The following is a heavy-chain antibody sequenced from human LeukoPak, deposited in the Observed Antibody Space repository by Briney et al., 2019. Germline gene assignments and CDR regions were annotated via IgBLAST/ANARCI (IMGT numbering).Heavy chain of an antibody. V-gene: IGHV1-69*05. Sequence: SVKVSCKASGGTFSSYAISWVQQAPGQGLEWMGRIIPIFGTANYAQKFQGRVTITTDESTSTAYMELSSLRSEDTAVYYCARDRAIIVGAALWFDPWGQGTLVTVSS. CDR3: ARDRAIIVGAALWFDP. D-gene: IGHD1-26*01. CDR2: IIPIFGTA. J-gene: IGHJ5*02. CDR1: GGTFSSYA.